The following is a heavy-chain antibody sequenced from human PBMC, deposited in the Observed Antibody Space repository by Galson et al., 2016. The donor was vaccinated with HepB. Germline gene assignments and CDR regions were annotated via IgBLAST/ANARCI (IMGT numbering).Heavy chain of an antibody. CDR1: GFTFSSYW. CDR3: ARSGEPS. Sequence: LRLSCATSGFTFSSYWMTWVRQAPGKGLEWVANINQDGIEKYYVGSVEGRFTISRDNAKKSLYLQMDSLRAEDTAVYYCARSGEPSWGRGTLVTVSS. CDR2: INQDGIEK. V-gene: IGHV3-7*01. D-gene: IGHD4-17*01. J-gene: IGHJ5*02.